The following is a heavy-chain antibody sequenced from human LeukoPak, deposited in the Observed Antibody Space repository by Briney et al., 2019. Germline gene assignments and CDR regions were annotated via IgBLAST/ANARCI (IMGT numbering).Heavy chain of an antibody. J-gene: IGHJ4*02. CDR2: IYSGGST. D-gene: IGHD6-13*01. V-gene: IGHV3-66*01. Sequence: GGSLRLSCAASGFTVSSNYMSWVRQAPGKGLEWVSIIYSGGSTYYADSVKGRFTISRDNAKSSLYLQMNSLRAEDTAVYYCASGNIAAAGTYWGQGTLVTVSS. CDR3: ASGNIAAAGTY. CDR1: GFTVSSNY.